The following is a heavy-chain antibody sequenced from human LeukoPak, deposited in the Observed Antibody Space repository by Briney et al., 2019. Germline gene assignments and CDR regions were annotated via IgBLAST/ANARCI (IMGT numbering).Heavy chain of an antibody. CDR1: GYTFTSYD. Sequence: ASVKVSCKASGYTFTSYDINWVRQATAQGLEWMGWMNPNSGNTGYAQKFQGRVTMTRNTSISTAYMELSSLRSEDTAVYYCARGAELEPTYYYYGMDVWGQGTTVTVSS. CDR2: MNPNSGNT. J-gene: IGHJ6*02. V-gene: IGHV1-8*01. D-gene: IGHD1-1*01. CDR3: ARGAELEPTYYYYGMDV.